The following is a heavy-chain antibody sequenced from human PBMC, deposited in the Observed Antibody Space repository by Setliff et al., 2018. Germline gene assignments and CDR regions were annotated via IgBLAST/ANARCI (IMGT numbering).Heavy chain of an antibody. CDR2: INHSGST. CDR1: GGSFSDYY. D-gene: IGHD3-22*01. CDR3: ARDYYDSSGYYYFATSRYNWFDP. J-gene: IGHJ5*02. V-gene: IGHV4-34*01. Sequence: PSETLSLTCAVYGGSFSDYYWSWIRQPPGKGLEWIGEINHSGSTNYNPSLKSRVTISVDTSKNQFSLKLSSVTAADTAVYYCARDYYDSSGYYYFATSRYNWFDPWGQGTLVTVSS.